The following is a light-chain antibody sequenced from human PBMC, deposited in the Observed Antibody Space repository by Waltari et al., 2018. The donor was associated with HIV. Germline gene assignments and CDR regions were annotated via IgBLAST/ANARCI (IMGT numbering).Light chain of an antibody. CDR1: SSDVGGYNY. V-gene: IGLV2-11*01. CDR3: CSYAGSYTEV. Sequence: QSALTQPRSVSGSPGQSVTISCTGTSSDVGGYNYVSWYQQHPGKAPQVRIYDVRKRPAGVPDRFSATKSGNTASLTISGLQAEDEADYYCCSYAGSYTEVFGTGTKVTVL. CDR2: DVR. J-gene: IGLJ1*01.